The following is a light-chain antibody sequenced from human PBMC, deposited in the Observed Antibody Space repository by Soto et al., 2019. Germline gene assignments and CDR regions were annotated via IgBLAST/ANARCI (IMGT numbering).Light chain of an antibody. Sequence: EVVLTQSPGTLSLSAGERATLSCRASQSVSSSYLAWYQQKPGQAPRLLMYGASTRATGIPARFSGSGSGTEFTLTISSLQSEDFAVYYCQEYDNWLTWTFGQGTKVDIK. CDR2: GAS. V-gene: IGKV3-15*01. CDR3: QEYDNWLTWT. CDR1: QSVSSSY. J-gene: IGKJ1*01.